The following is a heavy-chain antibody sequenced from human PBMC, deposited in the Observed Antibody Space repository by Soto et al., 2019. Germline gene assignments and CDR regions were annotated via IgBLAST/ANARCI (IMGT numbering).Heavy chain of an antibody. Sequence: QVPLVQSGAEVKKPGSSVKVSCKASGGTFSSYAISWVRQAPGQGLEWMGGIIPIFGTANYAQKFQGRVTITADESTSTAYMELSSLRSEDTAVYYCARDSLNYDFWSGYYPSFDYWGQGTLVTVSS. CDR3: ARDSLNYDFWSGYYPSFDY. CDR2: IIPIFGTA. D-gene: IGHD3-3*01. CDR1: GGTFSSYA. V-gene: IGHV1-69*01. J-gene: IGHJ4*02.